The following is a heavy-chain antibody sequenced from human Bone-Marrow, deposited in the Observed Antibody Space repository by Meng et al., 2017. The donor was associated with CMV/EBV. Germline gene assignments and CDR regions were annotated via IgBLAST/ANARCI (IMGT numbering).Heavy chain of an antibody. V-gene: IGHV1-8*01. CDR2: MNPDSGNT. CDR3: ARAIWSGYSSFDP. Sequence: ASVKDSCKASEYTFTRYDINWVRQAIGQGLEWMGWMNPDSGNTAYAQKFQGRVTMTRDTSTSTVYMELRSLKAEDTAVYYCARAIWSGYSSFDPWGQGTLVTVSS. CDR1: EYTFTRYD. D-gene: IGHD3-3*01. J-gene: IGHJ5*02.